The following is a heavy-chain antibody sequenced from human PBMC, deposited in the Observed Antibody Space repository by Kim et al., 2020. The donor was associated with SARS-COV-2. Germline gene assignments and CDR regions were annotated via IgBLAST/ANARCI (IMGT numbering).Heavy chain of an antibody. J-gene: IGHJ4*02. Sequence: SETLSLTCTVSGGSVSSGSYYWSWIRQPPGKGLEWIGYIYYSGSTNYNPSLKSRVTISVDTSKNQFSLKLSSVTAADTAVYYCASLQWELVGTTGETVDYWGQGTLVTVSS. CDR3: ASLQWELVGTTGETVDY. CDR1: GGSVSSGSYY. D-gene: IGHD1-26*01. V-gene: IGHV4-61*01. CDR2: IYYSGST.